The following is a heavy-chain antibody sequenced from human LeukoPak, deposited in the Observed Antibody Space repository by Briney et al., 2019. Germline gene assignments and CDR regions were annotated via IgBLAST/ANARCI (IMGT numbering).Heavy chain of an antibody. J-gene: IGHJ5*02. Sequence: PSETLSLTCAVSGCSISSGYYWGWIRQPPGKGLEWIGSIYHSGSTYYNPSLKSRVTISVDTSKNQFSLKLSSVTAADTAVYYCARDSRYSSGSPRDWFDPWGQGTLVTVSS. CDR2: IYHSGST. D-gene: IGHD3-22*01. CDR3: ARDSRYSSGSPRDWFDP. CDR1: GCSISSGYY. V-gene: IGHV4-38-2*02.